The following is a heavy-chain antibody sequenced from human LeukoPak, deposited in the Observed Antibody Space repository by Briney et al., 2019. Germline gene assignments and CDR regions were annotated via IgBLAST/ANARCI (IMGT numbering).Heavy chain of an antibody. Sequence: GGSLRLSCAASGFTFSSYAMSWVRQAPGKGLEWVSAISGSGGSTYYADSVKGRFTISRDNSKNTLYLQMNSLRAEDTAVYYCAKVGSIAAAGPAAFDYWGQGNLVTVSS. CDR3: AKVGSIAAAGPAAFDY. CDR2: ISGSGGST. J-gene: IGHJ4*02. D-gene: IGHD6-13*01. V-gene: IGHV3-23*01. CDR1: GFTFSSYA.